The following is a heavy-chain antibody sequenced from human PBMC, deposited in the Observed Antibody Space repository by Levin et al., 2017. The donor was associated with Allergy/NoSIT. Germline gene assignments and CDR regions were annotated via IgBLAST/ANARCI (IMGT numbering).Heavy chain of an antibody. D-gene: IGHD3-10*01. CDR3: ARPSFMVRGVIQDDYYYMDV. J-gene: IGHJ6*03. Sequence: SETLSLTCTVSGGSISSSSYYWGWIRQPPGKGLEWIVSIYYSGSTYYNPSLKSRVTISVDTSKNQFSLKLSSVTAADTAVYYCARPSFMVRGVIQDDYYYMDVWGKGTTVTVSS. CDR2: IYYSGST. V-gene: IGHV4-39*01. CDR1: GGSISSSSYY.